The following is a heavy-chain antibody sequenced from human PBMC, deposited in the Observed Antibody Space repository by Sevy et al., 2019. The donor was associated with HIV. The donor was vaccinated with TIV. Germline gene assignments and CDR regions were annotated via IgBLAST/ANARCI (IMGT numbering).Heavy chain of an antibody. J-gene: IGHJ4*02. Sequence: ASVKVSCKVSGSTLTRLAIHWVRQAPGKGPEWMGSFDPEDGETIYSQKFQGRVTMTEDTSTDTGYMELSSLGSEDTAVYYCATTMDYYDSSGSPFDDWGQGTLVTVSS. V-gene: IGHV1-24*01. CDR3: ATTMDYYDSSGSPFDD. CDR1: GSTLTRLA. CDR2: FDPEDGET. D-gene: IGHD3-22*01.